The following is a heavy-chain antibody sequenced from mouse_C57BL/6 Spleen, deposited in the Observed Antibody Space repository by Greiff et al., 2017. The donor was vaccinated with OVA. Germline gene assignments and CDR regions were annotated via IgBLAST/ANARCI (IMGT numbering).Heavy chain of an antibody. CDR1: GYTFTSYW. CDR3: ARSTAQASAAWFAY. V-gene: IGHV1-50*01. D-gene: IGHD3-2*02. CDR2: IDPSDSYT. Sequence: QVQLQQPGAELVKPGASVKLSCKASGYTFTSYWMQWVKQRPGQGLEWIGEIDPSDSYTNYNQKFKGKATLTVDTSSSTAYMQLSSLTSEDSAVYDCARSTAQASAAWFAYWGQGTLVTVSA. J-gene: IGHJ3*01.